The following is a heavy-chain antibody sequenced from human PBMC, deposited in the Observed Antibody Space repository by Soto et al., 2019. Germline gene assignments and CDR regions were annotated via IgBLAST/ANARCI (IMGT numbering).Heavy chain of an antibody. CDR3: ARDRDGIAVAGTDFDY. V-gene: IGHV6-1*01. CDR2: TYYRSKWYN. Sequence: SQTLSLTCAISGDSVSSNNAAWHWIRQSPSRGLEWLGRTYYRSKWYNDYAMSVKGRITINPDTSKDHFSLQLNSVTPEDTAVYYCARDRDGIAVAGTDFDYWGQGTLVTVSS. J-gene: IGHJ4*02. CDR1: GDSVSSNNAA. D-gene: IGHD6-19*01.